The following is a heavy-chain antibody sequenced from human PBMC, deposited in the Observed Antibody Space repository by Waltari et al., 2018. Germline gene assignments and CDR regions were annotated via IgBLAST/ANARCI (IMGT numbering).Heavy chain of an antibody. J-gene: IGHJ6*02. V-gene: IGHV4-34*01. CDR2: INHSGRT. CDR1: GGSFSGYY. D-gene: IGHD2-15*01. CDR3: ARGGPYCSGGSCYSLYYYYYGMDV. Sequence: QVQLQQWGAGLLKPSETLSLTCAVYGGSFSGYYWSWIRQPPGKGLEWIGEINHSGRTNYNRALRSRFTISVDTSKNQFSLKLSSVTAADTAVYYCARGGPYCSGGSCYSLYYYYYGMDVWGQGTTVTVSS.